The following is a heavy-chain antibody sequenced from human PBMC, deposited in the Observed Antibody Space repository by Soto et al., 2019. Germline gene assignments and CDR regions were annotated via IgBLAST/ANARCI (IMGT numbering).Heavy chain of an antibody. V-gene: IGHV1-46*01. CDR2: INPSGGST. Sequence: ASVKVSCKASGYTFTSYYMHWVRQAPGQGLEWMGIINPSGGSTSYAQKFQGRVTMTRDTSTSTVYMELSSLRSEDTAVYYCARSYQLRGYYYGMDLWGQGTTVTVSS. CDR3: ARSYQLRGYYYGMDL. CDR1: GYTFTSYY. D-gene: IGHD2-2*01. J-gene: IGHJ6*02.